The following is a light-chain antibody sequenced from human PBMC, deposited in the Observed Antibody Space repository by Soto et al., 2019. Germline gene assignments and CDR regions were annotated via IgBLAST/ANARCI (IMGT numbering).Light chain of an antibody. Sequence: QSVLTQPPSLSAAPRKRVTISCSGSSSNIGNNAVNWYQKFPGKAPKLLIHFDDRVASGVSDRFSGSKSGTSASLAISGLQSEDEAEYYCAAWDDSLTGPVFGGGTKLTVL. CDR1: SSNIGNNA. V-gene: IGLV1-36*01. CDR3: AAWDDSLTGPV. J-gene: IGLJ3*02. CDR2: FDD.